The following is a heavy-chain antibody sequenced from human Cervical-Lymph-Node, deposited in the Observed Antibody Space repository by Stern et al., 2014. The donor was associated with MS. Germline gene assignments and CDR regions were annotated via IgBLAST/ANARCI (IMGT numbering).Heavy chain of an antibody. J-gene: IGHJ6*02. V-gene: IGHV1-69*01. D-gene: IGHD4-17*01. CDR3: ASPLTATSVPFGYYGMDV. CDR1: GGTFSNYA. CDR2: IVPLFGKP. Sequence: VQLEESGAEVKKPGSSVKVSCKASGGTFSNYATSWVRQAPGQVLEWMGGIVPLFGKPNYAQKFQGRVTITADESTSTAYMDLSSLRSEDTAVYYCASPLTATSVPFGYYGMDVWGQGTTVTVS.